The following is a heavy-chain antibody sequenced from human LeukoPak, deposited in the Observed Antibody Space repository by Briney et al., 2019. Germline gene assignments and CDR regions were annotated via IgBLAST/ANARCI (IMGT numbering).Heavy chain of an antibody. J-gene: IGHJ2*01. CDR2: IYSGGST. Sequence: GGSLRLSCAASGFTVSSNYMSWVRQAPGKGLEWVSVIYSGGSTYYADSVKGRFTISRDNAKNSLYLQMNSLRAEDTALYHCAKVTNSSGWGLFGRRWYFDLWGRGTLVTVSS. D-gene: IGHD6-19*01. CDR1: GFTVSSNY. V-gene: IGHV3-53*05. CDR3: AKVTNSSGWGLFGRRWYFDL.